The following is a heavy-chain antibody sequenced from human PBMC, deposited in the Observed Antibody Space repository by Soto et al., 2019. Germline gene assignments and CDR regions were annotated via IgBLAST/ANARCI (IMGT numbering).Heavy chain of an antibody. CDR2: ISGSGGSI. V-gene: IGHV3-23*01. D-gene: IGHD3-10*01. CDR1: GFTFSSYA. J-gene: IGHJ6*02. Sequence: GGSLRLSCAASGFTFSSYAMSWVRQAPGKGLEWVSAISGSGGSIYYADSVKGRFTISRDNSKNTLYLQMNSLRAEDTAVYYCAKEYYGSGTSYPYYYGMDVWGQGTTVTVSS. CDR3: AKEYYGSGTSYPYYYGMDV.